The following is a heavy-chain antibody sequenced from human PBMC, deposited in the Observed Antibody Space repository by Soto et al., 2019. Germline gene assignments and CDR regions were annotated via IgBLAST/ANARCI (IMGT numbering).Heavy chain of an antibody. V-gene: IGHV3-53*01. Sequence: GGSLRLSCAVSGFIVSNTYMSWVRQAPGKGLEWVAVIYIGDITHYADAVKGRFTISSDKSWNTLSLQMNGLRVEDTAVYYCARDLQGHFGLDVWGQGTTVTVSS. CDR3: ARDLQGHFGLDV. CDR2: IYIGDIT. CDR1: GFIVSNTY. J-gene: IGHJ6*02.